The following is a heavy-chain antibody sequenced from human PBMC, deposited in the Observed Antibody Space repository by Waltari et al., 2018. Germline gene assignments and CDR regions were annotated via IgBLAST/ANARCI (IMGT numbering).Heavy chain of an antibody. D-gene: IGHD3-22*01. CDR3: AKGQLYYDSSGYYSPFDY. CDR2: ISWNSGSI. J-gene: IGHJ4*02. V-gene: IGHV3-9*01. CDR1: GFTFDDYA. Sequence: EVQLVESGGGLVQPGRSLRLSCAASGFTFDDYAMPWVRQAPGKGLEWVSGISWNSGSIGYADSVKGRFTISRDNAKNSLYLQMNSLRAEDTALYYCAKGQLYYDSSGYYSPFDYWGQGTLVTVSS.